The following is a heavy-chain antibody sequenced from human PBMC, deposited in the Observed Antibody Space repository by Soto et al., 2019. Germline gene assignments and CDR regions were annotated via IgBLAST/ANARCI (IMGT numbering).Heavy chain of an antibody. CDR3: ARGGHVVVVTAALDY. V-gene: IGHV1-46*01. CDR2: VNPSGGHT. Sequence: QVQLVQSGAEVKKPGASVKVSCKASGDTFTDYYIHWVRQAPGQGLEWMGTVNPSGGHTTYAQHFLGRITMTRDTSTSTLYMELPSLTSEDTALYYCARGGHVVVVTAALDYWCQGTLVTVSS. J-gene: IGHJ4*02. CDR1: GDTFTDYY. D-gene: IGHD2-21*02.